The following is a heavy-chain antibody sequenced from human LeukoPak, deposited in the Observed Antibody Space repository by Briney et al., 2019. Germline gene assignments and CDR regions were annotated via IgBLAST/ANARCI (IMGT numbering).Heavy chain of an antibody. V-gene: IGHV4-30-4*08. D-gene: IGHD2-21*01. CDR1: GGSISSGDYY. CDR2: IYYSGST. J-gene: IGHJ3*02. Sequence: SQTLSLTCTVSGGSISSGDYYWSWFRHPPGKDVEWIGYIYYSGSTYYNPSLKSRVTISVDTSKNQFSLKLSSVTAADTAAYYCARVIVVDALDIWGQGRMVTVSS. CDR3: ARVIVVDALDI.